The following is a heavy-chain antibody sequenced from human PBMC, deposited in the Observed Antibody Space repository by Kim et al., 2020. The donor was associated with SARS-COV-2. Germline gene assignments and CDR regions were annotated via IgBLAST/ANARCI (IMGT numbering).Heavy chain of an antibody. CDR3: AKSRSSGYNYFPFDS. J-gene: IGHJ4*02. CDR1: GFTFTAYA. CDR2: IHNSGGHT. V-gene: IGHV3-23*01. D-gene: IGHD3-22*01. Sequence: GGSLRLSCATSGFTFTAYAMSWVRQAPGKGLQWVSTIHNSGGHTYNANSVKGRSTISRDNSKNTLYLQLSSLRAEDTAVYYCAKSRSSGYNYFPFDSWRQGPLVTVSS.